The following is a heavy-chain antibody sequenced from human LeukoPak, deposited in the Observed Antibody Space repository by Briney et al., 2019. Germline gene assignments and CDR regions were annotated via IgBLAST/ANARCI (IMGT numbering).Heavy chain of an antibody. Sequence: PGGSLRLSCAASGFTFSNHGMHWVRQAPGKGLEWVAFIKHDESKIHYADSVKGRFTVSRDTAKNTLYLQMNSLGVGDTAVYFCAKESASFHTSGASFDYWGQGTLVTVSS. V-gene: IGHV3-30*02. CDR2: IKHDESKI. J-gene: IGHJ4*02. CDR3: AKESASFHTSGASFDY. D-gene: IGHD3-10*01. CDR1: GFTFSNHG.